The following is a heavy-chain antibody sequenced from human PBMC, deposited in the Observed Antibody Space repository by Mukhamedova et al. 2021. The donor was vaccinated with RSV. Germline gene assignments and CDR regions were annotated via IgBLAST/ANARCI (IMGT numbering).Heavy chain of an antibody. V-gene: IGHV3-7*01. J-gene: IGHJ4*02. CDR3: ARALVSSGYYSGY. Sequence: DGSTKHYVDSVKGRFTISRDNAKNSLYLQMNNLRGEDMALYYCARALVSSGYYSGYWGQGSLVTVSS. D-gene: IGHD3-22*01. CDR2: DGSTK.